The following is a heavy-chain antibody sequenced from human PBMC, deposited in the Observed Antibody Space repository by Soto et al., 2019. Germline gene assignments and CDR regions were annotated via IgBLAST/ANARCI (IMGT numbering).Heavy chain of an antibody. CDR3: AKQRYCSGECSEVFAN. J-gene: IGHJ4*02. Sequence: EVQLLESGGGLVQPGGSLRLSCAASGFIFSSYAMNWVRQAPGKRLDWVSGISGRGDTIHYADSVKGRFTISRDNAQNTLYLQMNSLRAEDTAVYYCAKQRYCSGECSEVFANCCQVTLVIVSS. CDR1: GFIFSSYA. CDR2: ISGRGDTI. V-gene: IGHV3-23*01. D-gene: IGHD2-15*01.